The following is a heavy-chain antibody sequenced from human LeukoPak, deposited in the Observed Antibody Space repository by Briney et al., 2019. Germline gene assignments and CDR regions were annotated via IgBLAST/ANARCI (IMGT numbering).Heavy chain of an antibody. CDR1: GVSISSYY. J-gene: IGHJ4*02. Sequence: PSETLSLTCTVSGVSISSYYWSWIRQPPGKGLEWIGYIYYSGSTNYNPSLKSRVTISVDTSKNQFSLKLSSVTAADTAVYYCARAYEYYDILTGYHGGFDYWGQGTLVTVSS. CDR3: ARAYEYYDILTGYHGGFDY. D-gene: IGHD3-9*01. V-gene: IGHV4-59*01. CDR2: IYYSGST.